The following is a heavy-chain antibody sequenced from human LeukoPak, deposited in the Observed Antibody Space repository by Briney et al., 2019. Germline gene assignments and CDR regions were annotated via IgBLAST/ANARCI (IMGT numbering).Heavy chain of an antibody. D-gene: IGHD6-19*01. CDR3: ARISTAVAGADY. CDR1: GFTFSRSW. Sequence: GESLKISCGAFGFTFSRSWMSWVRQAPGKGLEWVANIKQDESETYYVDSVKGRFTVSRDNTKNSLYLQMDSLRAEDTAVYYCARISTAVAGADYWGQGTLVTVSS. J-gene: IGHJ4*02. V-gene: IGHV3-7*01. CDR2: IKQDESET.